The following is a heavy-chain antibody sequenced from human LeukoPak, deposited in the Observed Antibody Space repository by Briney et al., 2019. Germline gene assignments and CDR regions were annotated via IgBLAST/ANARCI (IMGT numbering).Heavy chain of an antibody. J-gene: IGHJ6*02. CDR2: ISYDGSNK. CDR1: GFTLSSYG. V-gene: IGHV3-30*18. CDR3: AKDVAAQDSSSWYDYYYGMDV. Sequence: PGGSLRLSCAASGFTLSSYGMHWVRQAPGKGLEWVAVISYDGSNKYYADSVKGRFTISRDNSKNTLYLQMNSLRAEDTAVYYCAKDVAAQDSSSWYDYYYGMDVWGQGTTVTVSS. D-gene: IGHD6-13*01.